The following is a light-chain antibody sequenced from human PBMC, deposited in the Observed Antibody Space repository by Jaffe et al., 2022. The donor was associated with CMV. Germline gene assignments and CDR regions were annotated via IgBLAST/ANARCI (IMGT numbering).Light chain of an antibody. Sequence: QSALTLPASVSGSPGQSITISCTGTSSDVGSHKLVSWYQHHPGKAPKLLIHEVTKRPSGVSSRFSGSKSGNTAYLTISGLQTEDEADYYCCSSAGSSTLVFGTGTKVTVL. CDR2: EVT. CDR3: CSSAGSSTLV. CDR1: SSDVGSHKL. V-gene: IGLV2-23*02. J-gene: IGLJ1*01.